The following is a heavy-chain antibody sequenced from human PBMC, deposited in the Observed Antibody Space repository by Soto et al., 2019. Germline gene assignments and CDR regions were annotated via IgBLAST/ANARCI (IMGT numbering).Heavy chain of an antibody. CDR2: INPSVGST. V-gene: IGHV1-46*01. CDR3: ARGERCQQLHSIAY. D-gene: IGHD1-26*01. Sequence: QVQLVQSGAEVKKPGASVKVSCKASGYPFTNYYSHWVRQAPGQGLECLGFINPSVGSTDYAQAFQGRVTTTVDTSTTTGYMERTSLTSEDTAVYFGARGERCQQLHSIAYWCQGTTVTVS. CDR1: GYPFTNYY. J-gene: IGHJ4*02.